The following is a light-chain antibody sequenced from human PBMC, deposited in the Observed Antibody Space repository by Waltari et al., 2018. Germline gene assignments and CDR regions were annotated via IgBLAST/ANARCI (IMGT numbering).Light chain of an antibody. CDR2: DIS. CDR3: LQRDRWPT. CDR1: QSVTNY. J-gene: IGKJ4*01. V-gene: IGKV3-11*01. Sequence: DIVLTQSPATLSLSPGERATLSCRASQSVTNYLAWYQQKPGQAPRLLIYDISTRATAIPARFNGSGSGTDFTLTISSLEPEDFAVYYCLQRDRWPTFGGGTKVEIK.